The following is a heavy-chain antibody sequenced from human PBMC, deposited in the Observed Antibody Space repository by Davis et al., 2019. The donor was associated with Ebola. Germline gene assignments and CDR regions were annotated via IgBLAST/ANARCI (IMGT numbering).Heavy chain of an antibody. CDR1: GGTFSSYD. CDR2: MNPNSGNT. D-gene: IGHD3-3*01. J-gene: IGHJ6*02. V-gene: IGHV1-8*01. CDR3: ARGALRFLEWLSQAYYGMDV. Sequence: ASVKVSCKASGGTFSSYDINWVRQATGQGLEWMGWMNPNSGNTGYAQKFQGRVTMTRNTSISTAYMELSSLRSEDTAVYYCARGALRFLEWLSQAYYGMDVWGQGTTVTVSS.